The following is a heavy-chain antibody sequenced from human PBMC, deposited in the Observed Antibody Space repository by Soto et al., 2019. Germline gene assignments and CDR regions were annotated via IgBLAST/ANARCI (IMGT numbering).Heavy chain of an antibody. V-gene: IGHV1-18*04. J-gene: IGHJ3*02. D-gene: IGHD6-6*01. CDR2: ISTSTGNT. CDR1: GYTFTNYD. CDR3: ARGEGMAARHDGYDI. Sequence: ASVKVSCKASGYTFTNYDVTWVRQAPGQGLEGMGWISTSTGNTNYAQKLQGRVTMTTDKSASTAYMELRSLRSDDTAVYYCARGEGMAARHDGYDIWGQGTMVTVSS.